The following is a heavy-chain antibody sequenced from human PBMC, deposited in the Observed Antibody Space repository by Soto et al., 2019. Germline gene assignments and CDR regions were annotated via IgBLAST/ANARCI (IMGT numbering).Heavy chain of an antibody. V-gene: IGHV4-61*08. Sequence: SETLSLTCTVSGGSISSGGYYWSWIRQHPGKGLEWIGYIYYSGSANNNPSLKSRVTISVDTSRNQFSLNLNSVTAADTAVYYCARHGRGSGWSNWFDPWGQGTLVTVSS. CDR3: ARHGRGSGWSNWFDP. CDR1: GGSISSGGYY. D-gene: IGHD6-19*01. J-gene: IGHJ5*02. CDR2: IYYSGSA.